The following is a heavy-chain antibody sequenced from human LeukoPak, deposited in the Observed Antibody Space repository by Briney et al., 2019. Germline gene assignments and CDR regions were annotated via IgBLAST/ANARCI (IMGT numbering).Heavy chain of an antibody. CDR1: GGSISSTLYY. Sequence: PSETLSLTCTVSGGSISSTLYYWGWIRQPPGKGLEWIGSIYHSGTTYYNPSLKSRVTISVDTSKNQFFLKLTSVTAADTAVYYCARDEDLLTSYRMFYFDKWGQGSLVTVSS. CDR2: IYHSGTT. V-gene: IGHV4-39*07. CDR3: ARDEDLLTSYRMFYFDK. D-gene: IGHD3-9*01. J-gene: IGHJ4*02.